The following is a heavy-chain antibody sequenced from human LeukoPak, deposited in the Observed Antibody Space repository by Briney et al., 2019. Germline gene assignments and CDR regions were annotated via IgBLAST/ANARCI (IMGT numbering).Heavy chain of an antibody. V-gene: IGHV4-59*08. CDR1: GGSISTYY. Sequence: PSETLSLTCTLSGGSISTYYWSWIRQPPGKGLEWIGYIHYNGSTNYNPSLKSRVTISVDTSKNQFSLKLSSVTAADTAVYYCATAAAAGTRGAFDIWGQGTMVTVSS. CDR3: ATAAAAGTRGAFDI. CDR2: IHYNGST. D-gene: IGHD6-13*01. J-gene: IGHJ3*02.